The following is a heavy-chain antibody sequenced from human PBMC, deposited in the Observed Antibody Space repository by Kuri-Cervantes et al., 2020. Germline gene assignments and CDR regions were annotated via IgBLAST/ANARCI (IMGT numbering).Heavy chain of an antibody. CDR1: GYSFTSYW. J-gene: IGHJ4*02. Sequence: GEALKTSCKGSGYSFTSYWIGWVRQMPGKGLEWMGIIYPGDSDTRYRPSFQGQVTISADKSISTAYLPGNSLKASDTDMYYCARPAPPYSIGCHDWGQGTLVTVSS. V-gene: IGHV5-51*01. CDR2: IYPGDSDT. CDR3: ARPAPPYSIGCHD. D-gene: IGHD6-19*01.